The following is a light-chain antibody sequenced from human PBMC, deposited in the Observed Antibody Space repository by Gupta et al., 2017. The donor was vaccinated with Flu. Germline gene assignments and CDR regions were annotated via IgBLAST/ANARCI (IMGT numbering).Light chain of an antibody. J-gene: IGKJ1*01. CDR1: QSISSW. V-gene: IGKV1-5*03. CDR2: KAS. Sequence: PSTLSASIGDRVTITCRASQSISSWLAWYQQKPGKAPKLLIYKASTVESGVPSRFSGSGSGTEFTLTISSLQPDDFATYYCQQDNNSSRTFGQGTKVEIK. CDR3: QQDNNSSRT.